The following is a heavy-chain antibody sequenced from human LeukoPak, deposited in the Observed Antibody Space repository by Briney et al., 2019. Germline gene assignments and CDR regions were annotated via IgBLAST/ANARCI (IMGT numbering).Heavy chain of an antibody. J-gene: IGHJ6*03. CDR2: INPSVGST. CDR1: GYTFTSYY. Sequence: ASVKVSCKASGYTFTSYYMHWVRQAPGQGLEWMGIINPSVGSTSYAQKFQGRVTMTRDTSISTAYMELSRLRSDDTAVYYCARESYSYGHRNMDVWGKGTTVTVSS. CDR3: ARESYSYGHRNMDV. D-gene: IGHD5-18*01. V-gene: IGHV1-46*01.